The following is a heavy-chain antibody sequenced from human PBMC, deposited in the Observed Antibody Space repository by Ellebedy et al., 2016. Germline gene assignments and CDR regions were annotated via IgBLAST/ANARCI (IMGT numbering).Heavy chain of an antibody. CDR2: IYYSGNT. V-gene: IGHV4-59*13. CDR3: AGADHYYDTRMGAFEI. D-gene: IGHD3-22*01. J-gene: IGHJ3*02. Sequence: SETLSLXXTVSGASISTYYWSWFRQSPGGGLEWIGYIYYSGNTKNNPSFRGRVTISIDTSKNQFSLKLSSVTAADTAVYYCAGADHYYDTRMGAFEIWGQGTMVTVSS. CDR1: GASISTYY.